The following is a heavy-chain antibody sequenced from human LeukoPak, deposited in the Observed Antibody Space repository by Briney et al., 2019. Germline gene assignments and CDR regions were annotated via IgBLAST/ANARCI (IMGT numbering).Heavy chain of an antibody. CDR3: ARSVLRYFDWSHAGGFDD. J-gene: IGHJ4*02. V-gene: IGHV5-51*01. CDR1: GYSFTSYW. Sequence: GEPLKTSCKGAGYSFTSYWSGFVRQTPGKGLGWMGIIYTGDSDTRSSPSCQGQVTIAADKSNSTAYLQWSRLKASDTAMYYCARSVLRYFDWSHAGGFDDWGQGTLVTVSS. D-gene: IGHD3-9*01. CDR2: IYTGDSDT.